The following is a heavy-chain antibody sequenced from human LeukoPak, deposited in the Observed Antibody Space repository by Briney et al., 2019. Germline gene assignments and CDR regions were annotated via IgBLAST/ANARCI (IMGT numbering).Heavy chain of an antibody. J-gene: IGHJ5*02. CDR3: AKGRLGYCSSTSCSSSP. CDR1: GFTFSSYA. Sequence: QTGGSLRLSCAASGFTFSSYAMSWVRQAPGKGLEWVSAISGSGGSTYYADSVKGRFTISRDNSKNTLYLQMNSLRAEDTAVYYCAKGRLGYCSSTSCSSSPWGQGTLVTVSS. D-gene: IGHD2-2*01. V-gene: IGHV3-23*01. CDR2: ISGSGGST.